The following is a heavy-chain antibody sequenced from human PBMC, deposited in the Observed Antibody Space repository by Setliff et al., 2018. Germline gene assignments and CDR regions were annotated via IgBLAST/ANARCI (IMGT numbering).Heavy chain of an antibody. CDR3: ARDGGGYCATTRCFHFDY. CDR1: GYTFTSSG. V-gene: IGHV1-18*01. Sequence: ASVKVSCKASGYTFTSSGISWVRQAPGQRPEWMGWISPYNGKTRSIERFQGRLTLTIDTSTNTVFMELRNLRLDDTAIYYCARDGGGYCATTRCFHFDYWGQGTQVTVSS. J-gene: IGHJ4*02. D-gene: IGHD2-15*01. CDR2: ISPYNGKT.